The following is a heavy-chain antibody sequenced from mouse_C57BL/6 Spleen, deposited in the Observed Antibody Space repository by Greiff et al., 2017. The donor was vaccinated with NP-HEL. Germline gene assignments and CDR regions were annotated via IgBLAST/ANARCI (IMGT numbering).Heavy chain of an antibody. Sequence: VKQSCKASGYTFTSYWMDWVKQRPGQGLEWIGNIYPSDSETHYNQKFKDKATLTVDKSSSTAYMQLSSLTSEDSAVYYCARYAYWGQGTLVTVSA. CDR1: GYTFTSYW. V-gene: IGHV1-61*01. CDR2: IYPSDSET. J-gene: IGHJ3*01. CDR3: ARYAY.